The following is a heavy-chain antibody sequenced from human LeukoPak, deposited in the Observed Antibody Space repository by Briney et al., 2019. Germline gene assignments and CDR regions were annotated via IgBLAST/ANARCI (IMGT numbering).Heavy chain of an antibody. CDR1: GGSISSYY. D-gene: IGHD4-17*01. Sequence: PSETLSLTCTVSGGSISSYYWSWIRQPPGKGLERIGYIYYSGSTNYNPSLKSRVTISVDTSKNQFSLKLSSVTAADTAVYYCARDRGYGDYGDAFDIWGQGTMVTVSS. J-gene: IGHJ3*02. CDR3: ARDRGYGDYGDAFDI. CDR2: IYYSGST. V-gene: IGHV4-59*01.